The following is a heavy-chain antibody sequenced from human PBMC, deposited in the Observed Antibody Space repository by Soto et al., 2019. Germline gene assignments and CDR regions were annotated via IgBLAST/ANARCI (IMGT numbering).Heavy chain of an antibody. CDR2: ISYDGSNK. J-gene: IGHJ4*02. CDR1: GFTFSGYA. CDR3: ARDHYSDSSGGYCDY. Sequence: QVQLVESGGGVVQPGRSLRLSCAASGFTFSGYAMHWVRQAPGRGLEWVAVISYDGSNKYYADSVKGRLTISRDNSKNTVYLQLNGLRAEDTAVYYCARDHYSDSSGGYCDYWGQGTLVTVSS. V-gene: IGHV3-30-3*01. D-gene: IGHD3-22*01.